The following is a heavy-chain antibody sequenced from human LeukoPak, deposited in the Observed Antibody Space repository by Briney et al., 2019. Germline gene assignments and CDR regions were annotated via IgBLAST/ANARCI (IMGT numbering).Heavy chain of an antibody. CDR3: ARMISEIAAVEDAFDI. CDR2: IKQDGSEK. D-gene: IGHD6-13*01. CDR1: GLTFSSYW. V-gene: IGHV3-7*01. J-gene: IGHJ3*02. Sequence: PGGSLRLSCAASGLTFSSYWMSWVRQAPGKGLEWVANIKQDGSEKYYVDSVKGRFTISRDNAKNSLYLQMNSLRAADTAVYYCARMISEIAAVEDAFDIWGQGTMVTVSS.